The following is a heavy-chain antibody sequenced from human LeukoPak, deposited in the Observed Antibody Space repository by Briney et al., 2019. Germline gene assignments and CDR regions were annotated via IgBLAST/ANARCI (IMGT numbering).Heavy chain of an antibody. Sequence: SVKVSCKASGGTFSSYAISWVRQAPGQGLEWMGGIIPIFGTANYAQKFQGRVTITTDESTSTAHMELSSLRSEDTAVYYCARGSGDGYNSYYFDYWGQGTLVTVSS. V-gene: IGHV1-69*05. CDR3: ARGSGDGYNSYYFDY. CDR2: IIPIFGTA. D-gene: IGHD5-24*01. J-gene: IGHJ4*02. CDR1: GGTFSSYA.